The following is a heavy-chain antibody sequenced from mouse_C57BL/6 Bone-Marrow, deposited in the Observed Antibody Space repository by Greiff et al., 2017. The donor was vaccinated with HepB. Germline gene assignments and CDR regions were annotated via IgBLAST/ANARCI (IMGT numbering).Heavy chain of an antibody. V-gene: IGHV14-2*01. CDR2: IDPEDGET. D-gene: IGHD1-1*01. J-gene: IGHJ3*01. CDR3: ARNYGISPWFAY. Sequence: EVQLVESGAELVKPGASVKLSCTASGFNIKDYNMHWVKQRTEQGLEWIGRIDPEDGETKYAPKFQGKATITADTSSNTSYLQLSSLTSEDTAVYYCARNYGISPWFAYWGQGTLVTVSA. CDR1: GFNIKDYN.